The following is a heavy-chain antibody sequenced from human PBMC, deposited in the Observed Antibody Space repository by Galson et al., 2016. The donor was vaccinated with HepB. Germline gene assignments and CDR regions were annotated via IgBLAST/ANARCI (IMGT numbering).Heavy chain of an antibody. Sequence: ETLSLTCTVSGGSISSGNYYWSWVRQPPGKRLEWIGDIYYSGTTNYKPSLKSRVTISVDTSKNQFSLRLSPVTAADTAVYYCARMDPALISGFDYWGQGTLVTVSS. CDR1: GGSISSGNYY. CDR2: IYYSGTT. CDR3: ARMDPALISGFDY. J-gene: IGHJ4*02. V-gene: IGHV4-61*01. D-gene: IGHD2-15*01.